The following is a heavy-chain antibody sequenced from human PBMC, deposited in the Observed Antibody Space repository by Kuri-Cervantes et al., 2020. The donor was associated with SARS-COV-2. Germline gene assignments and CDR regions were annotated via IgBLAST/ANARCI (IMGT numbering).Heavy chain of an antibody. D-gene: IGHD3-22*01. CDR3: ARGYDSSGYSLDY. V-gene: IGHV3-74*01. Sequence: GESLKISCAASGFTFSSYWMHWVRQAPGKGLVWVSRINSDGSSTSYADSVKGRFTISRDNAKNTLYLQMKSLRAEDTAVYYCARGYDSSGYSLDYWGQGTLVTVSS. CDR2: INSDGSST. CDR1: GFTFSSYW. J-gene: IGHJ4*02.